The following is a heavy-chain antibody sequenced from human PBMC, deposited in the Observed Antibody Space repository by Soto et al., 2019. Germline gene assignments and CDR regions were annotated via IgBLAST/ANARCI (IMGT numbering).Heavy chain of an antibody. CDR2: ISAYNGNT. CDR3: ARENSSGWYRWFDP. V-gene: IGHV1-18*01. CDR1: VYTFASYG. Sequence: ASVKLSCKASVYTFASYGISWVRQAPGQGREWMGWISAYNGNTNYAQKLQGRVTMTTDTSTSTAYMELRSLRSDDTAVYYCARENSSGWYRWFDPWGQGTLVTVS. D-gene: IGHD6-19*01. J-gene: IGHJ5*02.